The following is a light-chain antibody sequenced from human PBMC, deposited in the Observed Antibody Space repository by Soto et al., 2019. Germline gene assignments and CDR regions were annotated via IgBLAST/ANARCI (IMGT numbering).Light chain of an antibody. CDR1: QTIRSW. V-gene: IGKV1-5*03. CDR3: QHYNSYSEA. CDR2: KAS. Sequence: DIQMTQSPSTLSGSVGDSVTITCRASQTIRSWLAWYQKKQGKAPKLLIYKASTLKSGVPSRFSGSGSGTELTLTISSLQPDDFETYYCQHYNSYSEAFGQGTKVDIK. J-gene: IGKJ1*01.